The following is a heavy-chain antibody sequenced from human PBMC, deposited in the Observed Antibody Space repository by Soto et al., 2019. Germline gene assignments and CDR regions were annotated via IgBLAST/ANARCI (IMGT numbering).Heavy chain of an antibody. V-gene: IGHV5-51*01. D-gene: IGHD3-9*01. Sequence: GESLKISCKSSGYSFTSYWIGWVRQMPGEGLEWMGIIYPGDSDTTYSPSFQGQVTISVDKSISTAYLQWSTLRAEDTAMYYCAKIGHRSGTRYYDMDVWGQGTPVTVSS. CDR2: IYPGDSDT. CDR1: GYSFTSYW. CDR3: AKIGHRSGTRYYDMDV. J-gene: IGHJ6*02.